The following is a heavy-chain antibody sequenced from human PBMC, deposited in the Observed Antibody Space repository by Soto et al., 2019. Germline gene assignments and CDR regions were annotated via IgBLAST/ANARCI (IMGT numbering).Heavy chain of an antibody. CDR1: GGTFSSYA. Sequence: QVQLVQSGAEVKKPGSSVKVSCKASGGTFSSYAISWVRQAPGQGLEWMGGIIPIFGTANYAQKFQGRVTITADESTSTVYMDLSSLRSEDTAVYYCARDAYYYDSSGYRSYYGMDVWGQGTTVTDSS. V-gene: IGHV1-69*01. CDR3: ARDAYYYDSSGYRSYYGMDV. D-gene: IGHD3-22*01. CDR2: IIPIFGTA. J-gene: IGHJ6*02.